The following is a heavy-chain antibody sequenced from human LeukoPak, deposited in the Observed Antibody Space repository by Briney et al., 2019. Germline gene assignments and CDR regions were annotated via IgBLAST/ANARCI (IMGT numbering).Heavy chain of an antibody. D-gene: IGHD4-23*01. V-gene: IGHV1-46*01. Sequence: ASVKVSCKASGYTFTSYYMHWVRQAPGQGLEWMGIINPSGGNTSYAQKFQGRVTMTRDTSTSTVYMELSSLRSEDTAVYYCARDLGHDYGGNSVSSPYYFDYWGQGTLVTVSS. CDR1: GYTFTSYY. CDR2: INPSGGNT. J-gene: IGHJ4*02. CDR3: ARDLGHDYGGNSVSSPYYFDY.